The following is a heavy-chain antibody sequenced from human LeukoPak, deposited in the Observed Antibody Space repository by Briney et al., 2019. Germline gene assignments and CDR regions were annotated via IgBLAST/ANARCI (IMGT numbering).Heavy chain of an antibody. CDR2: INPNSGGT. CDR1: GYTFTGYY. V-gene: IGHV1-2*02. CDR3: ARGAHYHDSSQGYDY. J-gene: IGHJ4*02. D-gene: IGHD3-22*01. Sequence: VASVKVSCKASGYTFTGYYMHWVRQAPGQGLEWMGWINPNSGGTNYAQKFHGRVTMTRDTSISTVYMELRRLRSDDTAVYYCARGAHYHDSSQGYDYWGQGTLVTVSS.